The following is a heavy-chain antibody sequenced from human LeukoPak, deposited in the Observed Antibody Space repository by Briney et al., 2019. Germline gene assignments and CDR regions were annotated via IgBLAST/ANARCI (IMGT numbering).Heavy chain of an antibody. Sequence: ASVKVSCKASGYTFISYGISWVRQAPGQGLEWMGWISAYNGNTNYAQKLQGRVTMTTDTSTSTAYMELRSLRSDDTAVYYCARENYDTSEFDYWGQGTLVTVSS. V-gene: IGHV1-18*01. CDR3: ARENYDTSEFDY. J-gene: IGHJ4*02. CDR2: ISAYNGNT. CDR1: GYTFISYG. D-gene: IGHD3-22*01.